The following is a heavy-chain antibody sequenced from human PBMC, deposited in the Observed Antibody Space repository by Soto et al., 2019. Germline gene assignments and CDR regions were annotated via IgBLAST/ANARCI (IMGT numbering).Heavy chain of an antibody. CDR1: GFTFTSSA. CDR3: AATMIVQSWFDP. J-gene: IGHJ5*02. CDR2: IVVGSGNT. D-gene: IGHD3-22*01. Sequence: QMQLVQSGPEVKKPGTSVQVSCKASGFTFTSSAVQWVRQARGQRLEWIGWIVVGSGNTNYAQKFHERATITRDMSTSPSYMELSSLGSEDTAVYYCAATMIVQSWFDPWGQGTLVTVSS. V-gene: IGHV1-58*01.